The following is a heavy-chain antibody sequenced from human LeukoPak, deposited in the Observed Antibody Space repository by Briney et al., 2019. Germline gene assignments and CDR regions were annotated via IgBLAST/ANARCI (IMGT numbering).Heavy chain of an antibody. D-gene: IGHD6-19*01. CDR2: IYTSGST. Sequence: TSETLSLTCTVSGGSISSSSYYWGWIRQPPGKGLEWIGRIYTSGSTNYNPSLKSRVTMSVDTSKNQFSLKLSSVTAADTAVYYCARDGQWLQYYYYMDVWGKGTTVTVSS. CDR3: ARDGQWLQYYYYMDV. CDR1: GGSISSSSYY. J-gene: IGHJ6*03. V-gene: IGHV4-39*07.